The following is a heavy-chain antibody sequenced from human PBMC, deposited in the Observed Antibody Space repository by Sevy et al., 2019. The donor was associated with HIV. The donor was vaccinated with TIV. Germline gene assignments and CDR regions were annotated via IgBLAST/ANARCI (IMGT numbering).Heavy chain of an antibody. V-gene: IGHV5-51*01. CDR1: GYRFSDYW. CDR2: IYPGDSDS. Sequence: GESLKISCKGSGYRFSDYWIAWVRHMPGKGLEWMGIIYPGDSDSRYSPSFQGQVTISADKSINTAYLQWRTLKASDTAMYYCARGARGTLPAFYYYGWDVWGQVTTVTVSS. D-gene: IGHD1-1*01. J-gene: IGHJ6*02. CDR3: ARGARGTLPAFYYYGWDV.